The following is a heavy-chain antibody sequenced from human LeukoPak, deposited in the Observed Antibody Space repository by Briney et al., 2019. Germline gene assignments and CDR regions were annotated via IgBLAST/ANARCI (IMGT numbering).Heavy chain of an antibody. Sequence: SETLSLTCTASGGSVSSGSYYWSWIRQPPGKGLEWIGYIYYSGSTNYNPSLKSRVTISVDTSKNQFSLKLSSVTAADTAVYYCARVLRGYSGYDYYFDYWGQGTLVTVSS. CDR2: IYYSGST. D-gene: IGHD5-12*01. V-gene: IGHV4-61*01. CDR3: ARVLRGYSGYDYYFDY. J-gene: IGHJ4*02. CDR1: GGSVSSGSYY.